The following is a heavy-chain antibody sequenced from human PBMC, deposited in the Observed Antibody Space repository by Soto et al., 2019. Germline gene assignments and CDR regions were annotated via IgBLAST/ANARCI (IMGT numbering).Heavy chain of an antibody. D-gene: IGHD3-22*01. CDR2: ISRYGDFT. V-gene: IGHV3-23*01. CDR1: GFTFNIYA. CDR3: AXDRYLDHDSRGYLFDN. Sequence: EVQLLESGGDLIQPGGSLRLSCAASGFTFNIYAMTWVRQAPGKGLEWVSAISRYGDFTYYADSVEGRFTISRDNSKXXLSLQXTSLXXXXXXXXXXAXDRYLDHDSRGYLFDNWGQGTLVTVSS. J-gene: IGHJ4*02.